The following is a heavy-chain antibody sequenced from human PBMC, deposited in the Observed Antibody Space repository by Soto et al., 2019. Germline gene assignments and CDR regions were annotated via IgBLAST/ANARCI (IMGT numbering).Heavy chain of an antibody. D-gene: IGHD4-17*01. CDR3: AKDPHGYGDQPGV. Sequence: EVQLLESGGGLVQPGGSLRPSCAASGFTFSSYAMSWVRQAPGKGLEWVSAISGSGGSTYYADSVKGRFTISRDNSKNTLYLQMNSLRAEDTAVYYCAKDPHGYGDQPGVWGKGTTVTVSS. CDR2: ISGSGGST. J-gene: IGHJ6*04. V-gene: IGHV3-23*01. CDR1: GFTFSSYA.